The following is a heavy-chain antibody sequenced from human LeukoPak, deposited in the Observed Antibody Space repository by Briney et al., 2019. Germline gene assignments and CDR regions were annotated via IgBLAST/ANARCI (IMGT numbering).Heavy chain of an antibody. D-gene: IGHD6-13*01. CDR2: IYYSGST. J-gene: IGHJ4*02. Sequence: SETLSLTCIVSGGSINSSGYYWGWIRQPPGKGLEWIGSIYYSGSTYYNPSLKSRVTISVDTSKNQLSLKLSSVTAADTAVYSGGRRVGVSTAGTGQLAARIFNYGGQETLVTVPS. CDR1: GGSINSSGYY. CDR3: GRRVGVSTAGTGQLAARIFNY. V-gene: IGHV4-39*01.